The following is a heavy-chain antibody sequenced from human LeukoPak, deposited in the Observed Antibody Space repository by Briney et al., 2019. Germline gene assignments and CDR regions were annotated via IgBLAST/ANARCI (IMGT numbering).Heavy chain of an antibody. J-gene: IGHJ4*02. CDR1: GFTLNNYD. D-gene: IGHD3-22*01. CDR2: ISGGSGKT. Sequence: GGSLRLSCAASGFTLNNYDMSWVRQAPGKGLEWVSTISGGSGKTYYADSVKGRFTISRDNSKNTLYLQMNSLRAEDTAVYYCAKKLSSGYYPFDSWGQGTLVTVSS. CDR3: AKKLSSGYYPFDS. V-gene: IGHV3-23*01.